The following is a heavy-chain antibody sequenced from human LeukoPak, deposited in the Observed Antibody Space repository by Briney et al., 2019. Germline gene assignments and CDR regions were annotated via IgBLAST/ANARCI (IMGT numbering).Heavy chain of an antibody. J-gene: IGHJ3*02. CDR3: AKDLFSGTRGAFDI. D-gene: IGHD1-7*01. CDR1: GFIFSRYW. V-gene: IGHV3-7*01. Sequence: GGSLRLSCATSGFIFSRYWMSWVRQAPGKGLEWVANINQDESEKNYVDSVKGRFTISRDNAKNSLDLQMNSLRAEDTAVYYCAKDLFSGTRGAFDIWGQGTMVTVSS. CDR2: INQDESEK.